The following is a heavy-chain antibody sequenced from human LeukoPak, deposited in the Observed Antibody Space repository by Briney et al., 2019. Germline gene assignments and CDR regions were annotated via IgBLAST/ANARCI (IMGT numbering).Heavy chain of an antibody. Sequence: GGSLRLSCAASGFTFSSYEMNWVRQAPGKGREWVSYISSSGSTIYYADSVKGRFTISRDNAKNSLYLQMNSLRAEDTAVYYCAREQTTYYYDSSGSDAFDIWGQGTMVTVSS. CDR2: ISSSGSTI. CDR3: AREQTTYYYDSSGSDAFDI. V-gene: IGHV3-48*03. CDR1: GFTFSSYE. D-gene: IGHD3-22*01. J-gene: IGHJ3*02.